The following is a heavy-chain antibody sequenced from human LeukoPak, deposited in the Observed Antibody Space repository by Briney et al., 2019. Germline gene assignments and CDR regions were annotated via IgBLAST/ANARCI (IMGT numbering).Heavy chain of an antibody. J-gene: IGHJ4*02. CDR1: GGSISSGDYY. Sequence: SQTLSLTCTVSGGSISSGDYYWSWIRQPPGKGLEWIGYIYYSGSTYYNPSLKSRVTISVDTSKNQFSLKLSSVTAADTAVYYCARDSLWGNPGSEHWGQGTLVTVSS. V-gene: IGHV4-30-4*08. CDR2: IYYSGST. D-gene: IGHD3-10*01. CDR3: ARDSLWGNPGSEH.